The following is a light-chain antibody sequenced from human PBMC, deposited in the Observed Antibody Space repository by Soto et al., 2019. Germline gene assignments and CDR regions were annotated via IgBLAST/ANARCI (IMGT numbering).Light chain of an antibody. CDR1: SSDVGSYNL. J-gene: IGLJ2*01. V-gene: IGLV2-23*01. Sequence: QSALTQPASVSGSPGQSITISCTGTSSDVGSYNLVSWYQQPPGEAPKLMIYEGSKRPSGVSNRFSGSKSGNTASLTISGLQAEDEADYYCQSADSSSTYVVFGGGTKLTVL. CDR2: EGS. CDR3: QSADSSSTYVV.